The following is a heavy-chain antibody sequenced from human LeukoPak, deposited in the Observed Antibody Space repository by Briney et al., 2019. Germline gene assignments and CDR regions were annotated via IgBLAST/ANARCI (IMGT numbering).Heavy chain of an antibody. V-gene: IGHV3-53*01. D-gene: IGHD6-13*01. J-gene: IGHJ4*02. CDR3: ARGRGYSSSWTRNPFDY. CDR2: IYSGGST. CDR1: GGSFSGYY. Sequence: PSETLSLTCAVYGGSFSGYYWSWIRQPPGKGLEWVSVIYSGGSTYYADSVKGRFTISRDNSKNTLYLQMNSLRAEDTAVYYCARGRGYSSSWTRNPFDYWGQGTLVTVSS.